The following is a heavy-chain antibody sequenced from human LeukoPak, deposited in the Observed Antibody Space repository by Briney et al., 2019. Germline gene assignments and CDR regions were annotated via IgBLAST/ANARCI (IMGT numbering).Heavy chain of an antibody. CDR1: GFTFNFYS. D-gene: IGHD3-3*01. J-gene: IGHJ3*01. V-gene: IGHV3-21*06. CDR2: FISATSTYL. CDR3: AREGLRSRTTIFGVVPDAFDL. Sequence: PGGSLRLSCAASGFTFNFYSMSWVRQAPGKGLEWISSFISATSTYLHYADSVKGRFTISRDNTSNSLFLQLNSLTVEDTAVYFCAREGLRSRTTIFGVVPDAFDLWGQGTMVTVSS.